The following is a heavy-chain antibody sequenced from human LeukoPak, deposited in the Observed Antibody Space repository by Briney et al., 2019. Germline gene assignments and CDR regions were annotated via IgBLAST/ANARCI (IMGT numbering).Heavy chain of an antibody. CDR3: AREDEFGIAVAGRLNWFDP. V-gene: IGHV1-18*01. Sequence: ASVKVSCKASGYTFTSYGISWVRQAPGQGLEWMGWISAYNGNTNYAQKLQGRVTMTTDTSTSTAYMELRSQRSDDTAVYYCAREDEFGIAVAGRLNWFDPWGQGTLVTVSS. CDR1: GYTFTSYG. CDR2: ISAYNGNT. J-gene: IGHJ5*02. D-gene: IGHD6-19*01.